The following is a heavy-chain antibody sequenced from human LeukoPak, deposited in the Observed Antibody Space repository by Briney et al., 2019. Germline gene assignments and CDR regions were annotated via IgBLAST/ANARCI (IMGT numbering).Heavy chain of an antibody. Sequence: GGSLRLSCAASGFTFSSYSMNWVRQAPGKGLEWVSYISSSSSTIYYADSVKGRFTISRDNAKNSLYLQMNSLRAEDTAVYYCARDRIAAAGWFDPWGQGTLDTVSS. CDR3: ARDRIAAAGWFDP. CDR2: ISSSSSTI. V-gene: IGHV3-48*04. J-gene: IGHJ5*02. D-gene: IGHD6-13*01. CDR1: GFTFSSYS.